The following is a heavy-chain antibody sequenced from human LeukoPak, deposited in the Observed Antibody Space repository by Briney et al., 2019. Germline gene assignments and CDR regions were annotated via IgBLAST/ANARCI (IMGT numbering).Heavy chain of an antibody. D-gene: IGHD7-27*01. Sequence: ASVKVSCKASGYTFTSYGVSWVRQAPGQGLEWMGWINPNSGGTNYAQKFQGRVTMTRDTSISTAYMELSRLRSDDTAVYYCARDHRFLRTGEYWGQGTLVTVSS. CDR2: INPNSGGT. J-gene: IGHJ4*02. CDR3: ARDHRFLRTGEY. CDR1: GYTFTSYG. V-gene: IGHV1-2*02.